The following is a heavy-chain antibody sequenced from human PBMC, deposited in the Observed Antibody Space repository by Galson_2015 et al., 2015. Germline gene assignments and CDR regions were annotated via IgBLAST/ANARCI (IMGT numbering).Heavy chain of an antibody. V-gene: IGHV4-59*08. CDR3: ARQGGVGDFWSGYYLV. CDR2: IYYSGST. D-gene: IGHD3-3*01. J-gene: IGHJ4*02. Sequence: ETLSLTCTVSGGSISSYYWSWIRQPPGKGLEWIGYIYYSGSTNYNPSLKSRVTISVDTSKNQFSLKLSSVTAADTAVYYCARQGGVGDFWSGYYLVWGQGTLVTVSS. CDR1: GGSISSYY.